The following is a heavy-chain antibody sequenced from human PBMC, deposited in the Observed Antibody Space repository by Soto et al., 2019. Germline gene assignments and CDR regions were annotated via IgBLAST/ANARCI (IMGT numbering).Heavy chain of an antibody. CDR1: GFTFNIYA. CDR3: AKDWGRGGATADYYYALDV. D-gene: IGHD1-26*01. V-gene: IGHV3-23*01. J-gene: IGHJ6*02. Sequence: PGGSLRLSCAASGFTFNIYAMSWARQAPGKGLEWVSIISGSGGSMYYADSVKGRFTISRDNSKNTVYLQMNTLRAEDTAVYYCAKDWGRGGATADYYYALDVWGQGTTVTVSS. CDR2: ISGSGGSM.